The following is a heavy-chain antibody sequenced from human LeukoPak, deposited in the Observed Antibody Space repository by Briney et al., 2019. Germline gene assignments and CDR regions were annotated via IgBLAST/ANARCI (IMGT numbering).Heavy chain of an antibody. Sequence: PSETLSLTCTVSGGSISSYYWSWIRQPAGKGLEWIGRIYTSGSTNYNPSLKSRVTMSVDTSKNQFSLKLSSVTAADTAVYYCARVYYSGSYDYWYFDLWGRGTLVTVSS. CDR1: GGSISSYY. J-gene: IGHJ2*01. V-gene: IGHV4-4*07. CDR2: IYTSGST. CDR3: ARVYYSGSYDYWYFDL. D-gene: IGHD1-26*01.